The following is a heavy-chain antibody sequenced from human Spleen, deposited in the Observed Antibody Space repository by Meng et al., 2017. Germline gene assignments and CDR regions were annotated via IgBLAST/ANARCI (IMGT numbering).Heavy chain of an antibody. CDR3: VKERVGA. CDR2: ISGSGGST. CDR1: GFTFGSYA. D-gene: IGHD1-26*01. Sequence: EGQRGESGGGWVPPGGSLTLSCAASGFTFGSYAMSWVRQAPGKGLEWVSAISGSGGSTYYADSVKGRFAISRDNVKNTLFLQMTSLRVEDTAVYHCVKERVGAWGQGTLVTVSS. V-gene: IGHV3-23*04. J-gene: IGHJ5*02.